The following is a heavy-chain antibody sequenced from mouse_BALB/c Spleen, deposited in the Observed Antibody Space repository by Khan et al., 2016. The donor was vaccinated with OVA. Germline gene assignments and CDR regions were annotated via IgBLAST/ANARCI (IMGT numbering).Heavy chain of an antibody. CDR2: ISYSGNT. CDR1: GYSITSDYA. D-gene: IGHD2-10*02. Sequence: DVKLQESGPGLVKPSQSLSLTCTVTGYSITSDYAWNWIRQFPGNKLEWMGYISYSGNTNYNPSLKSRISITRDTSKNQFFLQLNSVTTEDTATYYCARVYGGDFDYGGQGTTLTVSS. V-gene: IGHV3-2*02. J-gene: IGHJ2*01. CDR3: ARVYGGDFDY.